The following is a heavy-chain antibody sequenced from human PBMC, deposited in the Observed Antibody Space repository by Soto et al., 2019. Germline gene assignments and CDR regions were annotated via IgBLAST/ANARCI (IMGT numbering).Heavy chain of an antibody. CDR1: DCSITIGDYY. J-gene: IGHJ6*02. D-gene: IGHD5-12*01. Sequence: TLSLTCTVSDCSITIGDYYWSWIRQPPGKGLEWIGYIYYSGTTYYNPSLKSRVTISLDTSKTRFSLKLSSVTAADTAVYYCALRFGTAWGQGTTVTVSS. V-gene: IGHV4-30-4*01. CDR2: IYYSGTT. CDR3: ALRFGTA.